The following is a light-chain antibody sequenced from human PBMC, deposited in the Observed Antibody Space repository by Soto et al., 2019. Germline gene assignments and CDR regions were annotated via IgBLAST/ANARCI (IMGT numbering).Light chain of an antibody. CDR2: EVS. J-gene: IGLJ2*01. Sequence: QSVLTPPASVSGSPGQSITISCTGTSSDVGGYNYVSWYQQHPGKAPKLMIYEVSNRPSGVSNRFSGSKSGNTASLTISGLQAEDEADYYCSSYTSSSTPYVVFGGGTKLTV. V-gene: IGLV2-14*01. CDR3: SSYTSSSTPYVV. CDR1: SSDVGGYNY.